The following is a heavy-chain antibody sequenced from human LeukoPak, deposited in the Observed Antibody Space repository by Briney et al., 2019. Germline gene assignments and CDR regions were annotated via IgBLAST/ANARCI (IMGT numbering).Heavy chain of an antibody. J-gene: IGHJ6*04. D-gene: IGHD3-3*02. CDR3: ARVSPYYYYGMDV. CDR2: IYYSGST. Sequence: PSQTLSLTCPVSGASISSYYWSWVRQPPGKGLGWLGYIYYSGSTNYNPSLKSRVIISVDTSKNQFSLKLSSVTAADTAVYYCARVSPYYYYGMDVWGKGTTVTVSS. V-gene: IGHV4-59*01. CDR1: GASISSYY.